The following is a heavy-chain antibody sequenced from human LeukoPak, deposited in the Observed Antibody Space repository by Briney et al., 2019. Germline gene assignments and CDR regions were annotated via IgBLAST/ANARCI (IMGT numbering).Heavy chain of an antibody. Sequence: ASVKPSCKASGYTFTSYDINWVRQATGPVLECMGRMNPNSGNTGYAQKCQGRVTMTRNTSISTAYMELSSLRSEDTAVYYCAGGRGMIVSGWFDPWGQGTLVTVSS. CDR3: AGGRGMIVSGWFDP. CDR1: GYTFTSYD. V-gene: IGHV1-8*01. D-gene: IGHD3-22*01. CDR2: MNPNSGNT. J-gene: IGHJ5*02.